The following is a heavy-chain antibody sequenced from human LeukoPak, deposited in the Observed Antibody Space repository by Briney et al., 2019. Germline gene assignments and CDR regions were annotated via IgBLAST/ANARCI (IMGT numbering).Heavy chain of an antibody. Sequence: ASVKVSCKPSGYTFTSYYIHWVRQAPGQGPEWMGIINPSGGSTTYAQKFQGRVTMTEDTSTDTAYKELSSLRSEDTAVYYCATETRGYYDSSGYRNNWFDPWGQGTLVTVSS. CDR2: INPSGGST. CDR1: GYTFTSYY. CDR3: ATETRGYYDSSGYRNNWFDP. V-gene: IGHV1-46*01. D-gene: IGHD3-22*01. J-gene: IGHJ5*02.